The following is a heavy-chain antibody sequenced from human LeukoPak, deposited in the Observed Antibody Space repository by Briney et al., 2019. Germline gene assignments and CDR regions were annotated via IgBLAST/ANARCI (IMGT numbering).Heavy chain of an antibody. CDR3: AGTYYYDSSGYYYRFDY. D-gene: IGHD3-22*01. J-gene: IGHJ4*02. Sequence: PSETLSLTCTVSGGSISSSRYYWGWLRQPPGKGLEWIVSIYDSESTYYNPSLKSRVTISVDTSKNQFSLKLSSVTAADTAVYYCAGTYYYDSSGYYYRFDYWGQGTLVAVSS. CDR2: IYDSEST. V-gene: IGHV4-39*01. CDR1: GGSISSSRYY.